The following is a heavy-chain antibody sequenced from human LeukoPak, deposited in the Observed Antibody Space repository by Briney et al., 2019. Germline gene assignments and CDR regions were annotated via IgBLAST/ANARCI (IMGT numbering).Heavy chain of an antibody. CDR1: GFTFSNYW. CDR2: IRQDGSDK. J-gene: IGHJ4*02. CDR3: ARRPIY. V-gene: IGHV3-7*01. Sequence: GGSLRLSCAASGFTFSNYWMSWVRQAPGKGLEWVANIRQDGSDKYYVDSVKGRFTISRDNAKNSLYLQMNGLRGEDTAVYYCARRPIYWGQGTLVTVSS.